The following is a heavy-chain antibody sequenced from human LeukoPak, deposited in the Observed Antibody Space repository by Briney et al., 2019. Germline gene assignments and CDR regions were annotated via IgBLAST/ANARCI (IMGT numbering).Heavy chain of an antibody. CDR2: INHSGST. V-gene: IGHV4-34*01. Sequence: KPSETLSLTCAVYGGSFSGYYWSWIRQPPGKGLEWIGEINHSGSTNYNPSLKSRVTISVDTSKNQFSLKLSSVTAADTAVYYCARGRLWFGEPRGQFDYWGQGTLVTVSP. J-gene: IGHJ4*02. D-gene: IGHD3-10*01. CDR1: GGSFSGYY. CDR3: ARGRLWFGEPRGQFDY.